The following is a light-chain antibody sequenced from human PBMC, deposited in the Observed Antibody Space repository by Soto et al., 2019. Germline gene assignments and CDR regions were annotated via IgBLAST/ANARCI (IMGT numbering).Light chain of an antibody. CDR3: CSYAGDYTFV. CDR2: DVI. V-gene: IGLV2-11*01. J-gene: IGLJ1*01. CDR1: SSDVGVYKY. Sequence: QSALIQPRSVSGSPGQSVTISCTGTSSDVGVYKYVSWSRQHPGKAPKLMIYDVITRPSGVPDRFSGSKSGNRASLTISGLQAEDEADYYCCSYAGDYTFVFGSGTELTAL.